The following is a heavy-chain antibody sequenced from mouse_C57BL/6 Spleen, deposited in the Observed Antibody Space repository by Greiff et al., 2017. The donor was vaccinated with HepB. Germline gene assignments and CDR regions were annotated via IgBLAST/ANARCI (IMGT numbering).Heavy chain of an antibody. J-gene: IGHJ1*03. CDR3: ARGRGWYFDV. Sequence: QVQLQQSGAELMKPGASVKLSCKATGYTFTGYWIEWVKQRPGHGLEWIGEILPGSGSTNYNEKFKGKATFTADPSSNTAYMQLSSLTTEDSAIDYCARGRGWYFDVWGTGTTVTVSS. V-gene: IGHV1-9*01. CDR1: GYTFTGYW. CDR2: ILPGSGST.